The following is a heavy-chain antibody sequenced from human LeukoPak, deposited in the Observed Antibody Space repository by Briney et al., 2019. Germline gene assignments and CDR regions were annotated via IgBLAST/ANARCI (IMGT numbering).Heavy chain of an antibody. D-gene: IGHD6-13*01. CDR1: GFTFSSNY. CDR3: ARFIAAPYYFDY. V-gene: IGHV3-53*01. J-gene: IGHJ4*02. Sequence: PGGSLRLSCTASGFTFSSNYMSWVRQAPGKGLEWVSVIYSGGSTYYADPVKGRFANSRDNAKNSLYLQMNSLRAEDTAVYYCARFIAAPYYFDYWGRGTLVTVSS. CDR2: IYSGGST.